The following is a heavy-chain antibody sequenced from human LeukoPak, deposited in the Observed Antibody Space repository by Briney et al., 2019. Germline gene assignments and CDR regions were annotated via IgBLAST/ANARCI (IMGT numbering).Heavy chain of an antibody. Sequence: GGALRLSCAAPGFTFRSYAMHWVRQAPGKGLEGGAVMSYDGTNKYYADSVTGRFTISRDNFENTLYLEMKSLRAEDTALYYCARDLNSYDSSGYPDYWGQGTLVTVSS. CDR1: GFTFRSYA. V-gene: IGHV3-30-3*01. CDR2: MSYDGTNK. D-gene: IGHD3-22*01. CDR3: ARDLNSYDSSGYPDY. J-gene: IGHJ4*02.